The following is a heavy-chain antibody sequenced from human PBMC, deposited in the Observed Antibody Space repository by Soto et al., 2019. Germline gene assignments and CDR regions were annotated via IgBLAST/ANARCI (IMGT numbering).Heavy chain of an antibody. CDR1: GFILSSYA. Sequence: EVQLVESGGGLEQPGGSLRLACAASGFILSSYAMSWVRQTPGEGLEWVAHISGTGADSLYADSVKGRFTISRDNPKNTLFLQMNSLRVEDTAVYSCARDGYNHLPFDYWGQGTPVTVSS. V-gene: IGHV3-23*04. CDR3: ARDGYNHLPFDY. D-gene: IGHD1-1*01. J-gene: IGHJ4*02. CDR2: ISGTGADS.